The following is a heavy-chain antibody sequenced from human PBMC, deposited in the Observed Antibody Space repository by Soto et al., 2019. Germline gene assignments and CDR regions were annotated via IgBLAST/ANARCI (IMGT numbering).Heavy chain of an antibody. V-gene: IGHV1-46*01. CDR3: ARGGSSPVFCYYCGLDV. CDR2: VNPSGGST. Sequence: ASVKVSCKASGYIFTAYSMHWVRQAPGQGLEWMGVVNPSGGSTNYAQKFQGRITMTRDTSTSTVYMDLSSLTSEDTAVYYCARGGSSPVFCYYCGLDVWGQGTTVTVSS. CDR1: GYIFTAYS. D-gene: IGHD6-13*01. J-gene: IGHJ6*02.